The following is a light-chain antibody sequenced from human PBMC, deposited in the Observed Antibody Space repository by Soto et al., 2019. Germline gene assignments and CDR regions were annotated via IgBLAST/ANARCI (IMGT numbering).Light chain of an antibody. CDR2: AAS. V-gene: IGKV1-39*01. CDR1: QSISIY. Sequence: DIQMTQSPFSLSASVGDRVTITCRASQSISIYLNWYQQKPGKAPKLLIYAASSLQSGVPSRFRRSGSGTDFTLTISSLQPEDFATYYCHQTYNTRGYTFGQGTKLEIK. CDR3: HQTYNTRGYT. J-gene: IGKJ2*01.